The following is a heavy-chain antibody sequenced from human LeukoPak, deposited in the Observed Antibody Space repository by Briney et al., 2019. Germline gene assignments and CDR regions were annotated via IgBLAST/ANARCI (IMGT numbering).Heavy chain of an antibody. CDR1: GGSFSGYY. V-gene: IGHV4-34*01. CDR2: INHSGST. J-gene: IGHJ4*02. CDR3: ARDPSTMVRGVLDY. Sequence: SETLSLTCAVYGGSFSGYYWSWIRQPPGKGLEWIGEINHSGSTNYNPSLKSRVTISVDTSKNQFSLKLSSVTAADTAVYYCARDPSTMVRGVLDYGGQGTLVTVSS. D-gene: IGHD3-10*01.